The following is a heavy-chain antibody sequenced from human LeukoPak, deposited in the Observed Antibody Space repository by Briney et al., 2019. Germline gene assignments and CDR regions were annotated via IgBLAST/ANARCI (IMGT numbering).Heavy chain of an antibody. J-gene: IGHJ4*02. V-gene: IGHV3-21*01. CDR2: ISTAGNLI. CDR3: ARTVEGHFDF. D-gene: IGHD5-24*01. CDR1: AFTFKTYT. Sequence: GGSLRLSCVASAFTFKTYTLNWVRQTPGKGLEWVSYISTAGNLINYADSVRGRFTISRDNAKNSFYLYMSSLTPEDTAVCYCARTVEGHFDFRGQGTLVTVSS.